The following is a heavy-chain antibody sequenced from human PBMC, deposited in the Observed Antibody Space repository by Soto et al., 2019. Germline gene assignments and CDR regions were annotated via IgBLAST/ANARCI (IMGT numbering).Heavy chain of an antibody. CDR1: GGTFSSYA. V-gene: IGHV1-69*01. J-gene: IGHJ6*02. D-gene: IGHD1-26*01. CDR2: IIPIFGTA. CDR3: AFRIRDYSGIYYYYYGMDV. Sequence: QVQLVQSGAEVKKPGSSVKVSCKASGGTFSSYAISWVRQAPGQGLEWMGGIIPIFGTANYAQKFQGRVTITADESPSTAYMELSSLRSEDTAVYYCAFRIRDYSGIYYYYYGMDVWGQGTTVTVSS.